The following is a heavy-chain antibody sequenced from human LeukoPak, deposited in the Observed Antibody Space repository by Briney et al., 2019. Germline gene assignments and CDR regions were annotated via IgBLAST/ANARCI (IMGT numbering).Heavy chain of an antibody. J-gene: IGHJ4*02. Sequence: GGSLRLSCAASGFTFNSYSMNWVRQAPGKGLEWVSYISSSSSTIYYADSVKGRFTISRDNAKNSLYLQMNSLRSEDTAVYYCARALMVRGVIMGYWGQGTLVTVSS. CDR1: GFTFNSYS. CDR3: ARALMVRGVIMGY. V-gene: IGHV3-48*01. D-gene: IGHD3-10*01. CDR2: ISSSSSTI.